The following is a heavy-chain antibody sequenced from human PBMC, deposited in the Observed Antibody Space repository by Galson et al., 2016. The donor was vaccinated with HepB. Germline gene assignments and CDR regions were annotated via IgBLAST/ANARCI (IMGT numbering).Heavy chain of an antibody. CDR3: ARELVSGFFRPGPDY. CDR2: IYSSGST. Sequence: ETLSLTCAVSGGSISSDGYYWGWIRQPPGKGLEWIANIYSSGSTYYNPSLESRVTISVDTSKNQFSLKLSSVTAADTAVYYCARELVSGFFRPGPDYWGQGTLVIVSS. J-gene: IGHJ4*02. V-gene: IGHV4-39*07. D-gene: IGHD3-3*01. CDR1: GGSISSDGYY.